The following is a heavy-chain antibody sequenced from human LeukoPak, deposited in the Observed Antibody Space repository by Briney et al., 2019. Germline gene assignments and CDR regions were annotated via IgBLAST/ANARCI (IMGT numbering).Heavy chain of an antibody. D-gene: IGHD6-19*01. V-gene: IGHV4-34*01. J-gene: IGHJ5*02. CDR3: ARGRIAVAAGPVWFDP. CDR1: GGSFSGYY. Sequence: SETLSLTCAVYGGSFSGYYWSWIRQPPGKGLEGIGEINHSGSTNYNPSLKSRVTISVDTSKNQFSLKLSSVTAADTAVYYCARGRIAVAAGPVWFDPWGQGTLVTVSS. CDR2: INHSGST.